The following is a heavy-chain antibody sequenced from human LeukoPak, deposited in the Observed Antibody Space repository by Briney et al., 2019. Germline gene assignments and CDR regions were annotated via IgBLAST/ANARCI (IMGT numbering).Heavy chain of an antibody. J-gene: IGHJ4*02. CDR3: AKAPVDSSSWYFIPKLNYYFDY. V-gene: IGHV3-21*04. D-gene: IGHD6-13*01. CDR2: ISSSSSCI. CDR1: GFTFSSYS. Sequence: PGGSLRLSCAASGFTFSSYSMNWVRQAPGKGLEWVSSISSSSSCIYYADSVKGRFTISRDNSKNTLYLQMNSLRAEDTAVYYCAKAPVDSSSWYFIPKLNYYFDYWGQGTLVTVSS.